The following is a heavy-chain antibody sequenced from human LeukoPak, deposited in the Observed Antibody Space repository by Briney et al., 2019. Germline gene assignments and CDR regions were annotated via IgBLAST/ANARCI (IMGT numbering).Heavy chain of an antibody. V-gene: IGHV3-20*04. J-gene: IGHJ4*02. D-gene: IGHD6-13*01. Sequence: GGSLRLSCAASGFTFDDYGMSWVRQAPGKGLDWVSGINWNGGSTGYADSVKGRFTISRDNAKNSLYLQMNSLRAEDTALYYCARGTLKAAATDFDYWGQGTLVTVSS. CDR1: GFTFDDYG. CDR3: ARGTLKAAATDFDY. CDR2: INWNGGST.